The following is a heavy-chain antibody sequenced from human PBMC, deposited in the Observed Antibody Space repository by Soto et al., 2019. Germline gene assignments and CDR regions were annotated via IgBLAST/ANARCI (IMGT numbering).Heavy chain of an antibody. CDR3: ARATGY. Sequence: XGFLRLSFAASGFTFSSYAMHWVRQAPGKGLEWVAVISYDGSNKYYADSVKGRFTISRDNSKNTLYLQMNSLRAEDTAVYYCARATGYWGQGTLVTVSS. J-gene: IGHJ4*02. CDR2: ISYDGSNK. V-gene: IGHV3-30-3*01. CDR1: GFTFSSYA.